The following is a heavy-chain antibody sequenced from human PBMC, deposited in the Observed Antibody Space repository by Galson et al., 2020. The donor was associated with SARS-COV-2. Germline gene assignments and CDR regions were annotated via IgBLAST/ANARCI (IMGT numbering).Heavy chain of an antibody. CDR3: AKPAATVDNGCFDI. J-gene: IGHJ3*02. D-gene: IGHD4-4*01. Sequence: TGGSLRLSCGASGFTINTYNMNWVRQTPDKGLEWVAVISSGGANQFYSDSVKGRFTISRDNPKNTLYLQMNNLRVEDTAIYYCAKPAATVDNGCFDIWGQGTVVTVSA. CDR1: GFTINTYN. CDR2: ISSGGANQ. V-gene: IGHV3-30*18.